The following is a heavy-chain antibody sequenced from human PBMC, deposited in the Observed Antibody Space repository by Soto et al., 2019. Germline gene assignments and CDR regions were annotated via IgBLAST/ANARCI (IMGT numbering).Heavy chain of an antibody. CDR1: GGTFSSYA. J-gene: IGHJ6*02. CDR3: ARAVSHVSPTHVQYPLYHYYYYGMDV. V-gene: IGHV1-69*13. D-gene: IGHD2-15*01. CDR2: IILIFGTA. Sequence: SLKVSCKASGGTFSSYAIICVRQAPGQGLEWMGGIILIFGTANYAQKFQGRVTITADESTSTAYMELSSLRSEDTAVYYCARAVSHVSPTHVQYPLYHYYYYGMDVWGQGTTVTVSS.